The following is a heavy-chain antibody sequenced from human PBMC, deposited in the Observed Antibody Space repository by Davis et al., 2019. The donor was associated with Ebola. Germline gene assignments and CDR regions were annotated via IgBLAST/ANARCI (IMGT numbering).Heavy chain of an antibody. J-gene: IGHJ6*02. CDR2: TYYTSKWHN. Sequence: HSQTLSLTCAISGDSVSINSAGWNWLRQSPSRGLEWLGRTYYTSKWHNDYGESVKSRISINPDTSKNQLSLQLNSVTPEDTAVYYCVRGWGRTGMGVWGQGTTVTVSS. D-gene: IGHD1-26*01. V-gene: IGHV6-1*01. CDR1: GDSVSINSAG. CDR3: VRGWGRTGMGV.